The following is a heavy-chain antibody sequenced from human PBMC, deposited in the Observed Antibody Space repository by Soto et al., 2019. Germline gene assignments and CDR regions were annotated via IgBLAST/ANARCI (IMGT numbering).Heavy chain of an antibody. D-gene: IGHD5-12*01. CDR2: ISGQGDST. CDR3: VSGSDEYYGLDV. CDR1: GFSFHNYW. V-gene: IGHV3-74*01. Sequence: EVQLVESGGDLVQPGGSLRLSCVASGFSFHNYWMHWVRQAPGKGLVWVSRISGQGDSTNYADSVKGRFTVSRDNAENTLYLQLNRLTGEDTAGYYCVSGSDEYYGLDVWGQGPAVTVSS. J-gene: IGHJ6*02.